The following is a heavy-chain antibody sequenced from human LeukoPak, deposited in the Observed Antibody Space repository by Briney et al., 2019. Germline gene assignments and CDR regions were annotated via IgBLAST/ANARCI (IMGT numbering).Heavy chain of an antibody. J-gene: IGHJ6*03. CDR2: IIPIFGTA. CDR3: ARVGSGDFWSGYYYYMDV. V-gene: IGHV1-69*05. Sequence: GASVKVSCKASGGTFSSYAISWVRQAPGQGLEWMGGIIPIFGTANYAQKFQGRVTITTDESTSTAYMELCSLRSEDTAVYYCARVGSGDFWSGYYYYMDVWGKGTTVTVSS. CDR1: GGTFSSYA. D-gene: IGHD3-3*01.